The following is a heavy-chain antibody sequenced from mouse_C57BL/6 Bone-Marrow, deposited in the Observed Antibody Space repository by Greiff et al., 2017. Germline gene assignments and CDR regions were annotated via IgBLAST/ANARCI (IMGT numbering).Heavy chain of an antibody. Sequence: QVQLQQPGAELVKPGASVKLSCKASGYTFTSYWMHWVKQRPGQGLEWIGMIHPNSGSTNYNEKFKSKATLTVDKSSSTAYMQLRSLTSEDSAVYYCARGVSHFDYWGQGTTLTVSS. CDR2: IHPNSGST. CDR3: ARGVSHFDY. V-gene: IGHV1-64*01. CDR1: GYTFTSYW. D-gene: IGHD2-10*02. J-gene: IGHJ2*01.